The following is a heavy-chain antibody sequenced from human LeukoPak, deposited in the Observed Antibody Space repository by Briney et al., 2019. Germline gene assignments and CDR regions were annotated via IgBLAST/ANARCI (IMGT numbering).Heavy chain of an antibody. CDR2: MNPNSGNT. J-gene: IGHJ4*02. V-gene: IGHV1-8*01. CDR1: GYTFTSYE. CDR3: AREGETVVGTPRLATTQSFGY. D-gene: IGHD5-24*01. Sequence: ASVKVSCKASGYTFTSYEINWVRQATGQGLEWMGWMNPNSGNTGYAQKFQGRVTMTRNTSISTAYMELSSLRSEDTAVYYCAREGETVVGTPRLATTQSFGYWGQGTLVTVSS.